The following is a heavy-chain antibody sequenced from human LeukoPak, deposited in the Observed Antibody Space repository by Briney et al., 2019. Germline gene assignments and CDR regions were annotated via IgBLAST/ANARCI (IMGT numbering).Heavy chain of an antibody. J-gene: IGHJ4*02. CDR1: GFTFSNYW. D-gene: IGHD6-25*01. CDR3: ARDLFLSGIPAAGVFDY. Sequence: GGPLRLSCAASGFTFSNYWMSWVRQGPGKGLEWVANIRQDGSDKYYMESVKGRFTISRDNANSSLYLQMNSLRAEDTAVYYCARDLFLSGIPAAGVFDYWGQGTLVTVSS. V-gene: IGHV3-7*01. CDR2: IRQDGSDK.